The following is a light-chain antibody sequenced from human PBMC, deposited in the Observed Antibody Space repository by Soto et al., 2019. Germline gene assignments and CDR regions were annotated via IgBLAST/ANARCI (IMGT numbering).Light chain of an antibody. V-gene: IGKV1-39*01. CDR3: QQTYSSPWT. CDR2: ATS. J-gene: IGKJ1*01. Sequence: DIQLTQSPSSLSASVGDRVTITCRGSQGVSKYLNWYQQKPGRAPMLLIYATSNLQHGVPSRFSGNGSGPTFTLTIASLQPEDLGIYYCQQTYSSPWTFGQGTRVAIK. CDR1: QGVSKY.